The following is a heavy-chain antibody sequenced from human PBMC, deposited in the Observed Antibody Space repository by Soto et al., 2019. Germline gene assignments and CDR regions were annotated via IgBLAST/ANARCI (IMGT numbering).Heavy chain of an antibody. CDR1: GGSISSGGYY. D-gene: IGHD6-25*01. CDR2: IYYSGST. CDR3: ARYTISGSGYYYYYYGMDV. J-gene: IGHJ6*02. V-gene: IGHV4-31*03. Sequence: SETLSLTCTVSGGSISSGGYYWSWIRQHPGKGLEWIGYIYYSGSTYYNPSLKSRVTISVDTSKNQFSLKLSSVTAADTAVYYCARYTISGSGYYYYYYGMDVWGQGTTVTVSS.